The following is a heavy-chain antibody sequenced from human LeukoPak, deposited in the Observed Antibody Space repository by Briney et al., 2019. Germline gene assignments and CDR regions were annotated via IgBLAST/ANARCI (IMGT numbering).Heavy chain of an antibody. CDR3: ARAIAVAGTVGYFDY. CDR1: GGSISSYY. Sequence: SETLSLTCTVSGGSISSYYWNWIRQPPGKGLEWIGYIYYSGSTNYNPSLKSRVTISVDTSKNQFSLKLSSVTAADTAVYYCARAIAVAGTVGYFDYWGQGTLVTVSS. D-gene: IGHD6-19*01. V-gene: IGHV4-59*01. J-gene: IGHJ4*02. CDR2: IYYSGST.